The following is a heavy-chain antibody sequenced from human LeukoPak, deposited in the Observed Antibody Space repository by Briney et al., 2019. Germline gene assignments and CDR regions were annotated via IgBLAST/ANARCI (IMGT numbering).Heavy chain of an antibody. CDR2: INPNSGGT. Sequence: ASVKVSCKASGYTFTGYYMHWVRQAPGQGLEWMGWINPNSGGTNYAQKFQGRVTMTRDTSISTAYMELSRLRSDDTAVYYCASYSIYGPGSYYPPWGQGTLVTVSS. CDR3: ASYSIYGPGSYYPP. J-gene: IGHJ5*02. D-gene: IGHD3-10*01. CDR1: GYTFTGYY. V-gene: IGHV1-2*02.